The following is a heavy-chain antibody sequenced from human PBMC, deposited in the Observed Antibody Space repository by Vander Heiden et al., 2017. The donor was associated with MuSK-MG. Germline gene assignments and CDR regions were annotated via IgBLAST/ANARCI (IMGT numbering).Heavy chain of an antibody. V-gene: IGHV3-11*01. CDR2: ISNSGSSI. D-gene: IGHD2-21*01. CDR1: GFTFSDYY. Sequence: QVQVLESGGGLVKPGGSLRLSCTASGFTFSDYYMSWIRQAPGKGLEWISYISNSGSSIYYADSVKGRFTISRDNAKKSLYLQMNSLRAEDTAVYYCARVWWRSFDYWGQGTQVNVSS. CDR3: ARVWWRSFDY. J-gene: IGHJ4*02.